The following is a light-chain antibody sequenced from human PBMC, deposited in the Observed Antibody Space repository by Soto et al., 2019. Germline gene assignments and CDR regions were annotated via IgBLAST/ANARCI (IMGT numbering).Light chain of an antibody. CDR2: GAS. V-gene: IGKV3-20*01. Sequence: EIVLTQSPGTLSLSPGERATLSCGASQSVTSNYLAWYQQKPGQAPRLLIYGASRRATGVQDRFIGSGSGTDFTLTISRLEPEDFAVYYCQHYITSLTTFGQGTKVDIK. J-gene: IGKJ1*01. CDR3: QHYITSLTT. CDR1: QSVTSNY.